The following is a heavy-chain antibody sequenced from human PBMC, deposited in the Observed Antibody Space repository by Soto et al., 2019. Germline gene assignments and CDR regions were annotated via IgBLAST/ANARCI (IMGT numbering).Heavy chain of an antibody. CDR1: GFTFSSYS. Sequence: GGSLRLSCAASGFTFSSYSMNWVRQAPGKGPEWVSSISSSSSYIYYADSVKGRFTISRDNAKNSLYLQMNSPRAEDTAVYYCARAANPLSGSYGSYFGMDVWGQGTTVTVSS. D-gene: IGHD3-10*01. V-gene: IGHV3-21*01. J-gene: IGHJ6*02. CDR2: ISSSSSYI. CDR3: ARAANPLSGSYGSYFGMDV.